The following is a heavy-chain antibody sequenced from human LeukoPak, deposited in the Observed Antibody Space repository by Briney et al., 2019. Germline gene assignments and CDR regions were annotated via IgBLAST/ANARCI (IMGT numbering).Heavy chain of an antibody. CDR3: ARTFTGDYVYFDL. CDR2: IYTSGST. CDR1: GGSLSSYY. J-gene: IGHJ2*01. Sequence: SETLSLTCTGTGGSLSSYYWSWLRQPAGKGLEWIGRIYTSGSTNYNPSLKSRVTMSVDTSKNQFSLKLSSVTAADTAVYYCARTFTGDYVYFDLWGRGTLVTVSS. D-gene: IGHD4-17*01. V-gene: IGHV4-4*07.